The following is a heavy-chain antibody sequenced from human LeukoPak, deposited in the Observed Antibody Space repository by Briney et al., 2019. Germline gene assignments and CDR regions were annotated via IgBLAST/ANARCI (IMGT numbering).Heavy chain of an antibody. D-gene: IGHD2-2*01. CDR2: IYYSGST. CDR1: GGSVSSGFYY. J-gene: IGHJ4*02. V-gene: IGHV4-61*01. CDR3: ARTDALYCSSTSCYDY. Sequence: SETLSFTCTVSGGSVSSGFYYWSWIRQPPGKGLEWIGYIYYSGSTNYNPSLKSRVTISVDTSKNQFSLKLRSVTAADTAVYYCARTDALYCSSTSCYDYWGQGTLVTVSS.